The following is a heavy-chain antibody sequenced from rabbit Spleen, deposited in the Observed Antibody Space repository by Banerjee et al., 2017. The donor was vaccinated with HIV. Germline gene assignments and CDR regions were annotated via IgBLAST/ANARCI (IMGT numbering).Heavy chain of an antibody. Sequence: QQQLEESGGGLVKPGGTLTPTCKASGIDFSSDSYMCWVRQAPGKGLEWIACIEAGSSGFTYFASWAKGRFTISKTSSTTVTLQMTSLTAADTATYFCARDTSSSFSSYGMDLWGPG. V-gene: IGHV1S45*01. D-gene: IGHD1-1*01. CDR2: IEAGSSGFT. J-gene: IGHJ6*01. CDR1: GIDFSSDSY. CDR3: ARDTSSSFSSYGMDL.